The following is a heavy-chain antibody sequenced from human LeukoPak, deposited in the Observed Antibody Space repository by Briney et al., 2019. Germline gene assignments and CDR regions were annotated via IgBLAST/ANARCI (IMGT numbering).Heavy chain of an antibody. CDR3: ALYYGSGSYGGH. Sequence: HPGGSLRLSCAASGFIFSTYSMNWVRQAPGKGLEWVTYISSSGGTIYYADSVKGRFTASRDNAENSLYLQMNSLRAEDMAVYYCALYYGSGSYGGHWGQGTLVTVSS. V-gene: IGHV3-48*01. D-gene: IGHD3-10*01. CDR2: ISSSGGTI. CDR1: GFIFSTYS. J-gene: IGHJ4*02.